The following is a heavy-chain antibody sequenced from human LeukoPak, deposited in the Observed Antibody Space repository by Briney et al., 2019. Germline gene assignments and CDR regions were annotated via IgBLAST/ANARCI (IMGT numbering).Heavy chain of an antibody. J-gene: IGHJ4*02. CDR1: GYTFNSYG. CDR2: IWYDGSKK. V-gene: IGHV3-33*01. Sequence: GGSLRLSCAASGYTFNSYGLHWVRQAPGKGLEWLADIWYDGSKKYYADSVKGRFTISRDDSKSTLYLQMNSLRAEDTAVYYCARGPVVPAESDYWGQGTLVTVSS. D-gene: IGHD2-2*01. CDR3: ARGPVVPAESDY.